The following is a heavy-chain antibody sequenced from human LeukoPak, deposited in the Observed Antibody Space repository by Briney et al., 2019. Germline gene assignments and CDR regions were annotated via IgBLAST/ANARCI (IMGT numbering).Heavy chain of an antibody. D-gene: IGHD3-22*01. CDR1: GFTFSSYA. Sequence: GGSLRLSCAASGFTFSSYAMSWVRQAPGKGLEWVSAISGSGGSTYYADSVKGRFTISRDNSKNTLYLQMNSLRAEDTAVYYCAKHLRDSSGYRPFDYWGQGTLVTVSS. CDR3: AKHLRDSSGYRPFDY. V-gene: IGHV3-23*01. CDR2: ISGSGGST. J-gene: IGHJ4*02.